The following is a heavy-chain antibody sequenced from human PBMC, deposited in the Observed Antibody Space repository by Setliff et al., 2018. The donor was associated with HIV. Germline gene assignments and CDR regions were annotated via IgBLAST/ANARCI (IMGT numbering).Heavy chain of an antibody. J-gene: IGHJ4*02. Sequence: SGPTLVNPTQTLTLTCTFSGFSLSTSGVGVGWIRQPPGKALEWLALIYWDDDKRYSPSLKTRLTTTRLTITKDTSKNQVVLTMNNMDPVDTATYYCAHRQIFGARPFDYWGQGTLVTVSS. CDR2: IYWDDDK. D-gene: IGHD3-3*01. V-gene: IGHV2-5*02. CDR3: AHRQIFGARPFDY. CDR1: GFSLSTSGVG.